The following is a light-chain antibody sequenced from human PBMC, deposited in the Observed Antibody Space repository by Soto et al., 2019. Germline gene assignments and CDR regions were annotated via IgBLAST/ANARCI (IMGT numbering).Light chain of an antibody. Sequence: EIVLTQSPGTLSLSPGERATLSCRASQSVSVNSLAWYQQKGGQAPRLLIYAASTRATGVPDRFSGTASGTDFALTISRLETDDSAVYSCQQYGGSPFSFGRGTKVDIK. CDR3: QQYGGSPFS. J-gene: IGKJ3*01. V-gene: IGKV3-20*01. CDR1: QSVSVNS. CDR2: AAS.